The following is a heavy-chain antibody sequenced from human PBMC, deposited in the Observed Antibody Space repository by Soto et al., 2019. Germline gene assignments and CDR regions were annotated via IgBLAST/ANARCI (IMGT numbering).Heavy chain of an antibody. Sequence: QVQLVQSGAEVKKPGSSVKVSCKASGGTFSSYTISWVRQAPGQGLEWMGRIIPILGIANYAQKFQGRGTITADKSTSTAYMELSSLRSEDTAVYYCARGNLMVRGRFDPWGQGTLVTVSS. CDR3: ARGNLMVRGRFDP. CDR1: GGTFSSYT. D-gene: IGHD3-10*01. CDR2: IIPILGIA. V-gene: IGHV1-69*02. J-gene: IGHJ5*02.